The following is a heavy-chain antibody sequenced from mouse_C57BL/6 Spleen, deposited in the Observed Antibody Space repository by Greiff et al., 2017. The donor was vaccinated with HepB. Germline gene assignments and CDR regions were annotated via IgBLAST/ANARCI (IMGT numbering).Heavy chain of an antibody. Sequence: EVQRVESEGGLVQPGSSMKLSCTASGFTFSDYYMAWVRQVPEKGLEWVANINYDGSSTYYLDSLKSRFIISRDNAKNILYLQMSSLKSEDTATYYCARIYYDNYYAMDYWGQGTSVTVSS. CDR2: INYDGSST. J-gene: IGHJ4*01. D-gene: IGHD2-4*01. CDR3: ARIYYDNYYAMDY. V-gene: IGHV5-16*01. CDR1: GFTFSDYY.